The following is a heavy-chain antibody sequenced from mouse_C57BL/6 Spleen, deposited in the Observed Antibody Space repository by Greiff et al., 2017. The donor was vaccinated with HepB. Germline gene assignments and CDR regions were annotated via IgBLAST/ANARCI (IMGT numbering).Heavy chain of an antibody. Sequence: QVQLQQPGAELVKPGASVKMSCKASGYTFTSYWITWVKQRPGQGLEWIGDIYPGSGSTNYNEKFKSKATLTVDTSSSTAYMQLSSLTSEDSAVYYCARWTLYDYAWFAYWGQGTLVTVSA. CDR2: IYPGSGST. V-gene: IGHV1-55*01. D-gene: IGHD2-4*01. CDR3: ARWTLYDYAWFAY. J-gene: IGHJ3*01. CDR1: GYTFTSYW.